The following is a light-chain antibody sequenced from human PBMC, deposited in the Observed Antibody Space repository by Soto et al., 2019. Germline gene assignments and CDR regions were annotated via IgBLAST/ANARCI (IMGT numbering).Light chain of an antibody. V-gene: IGKV3-20*01. J-gene: IGKJ2*01. CDR2: AAT. CDR1: LSVRSSF. Sequence: EIVLTQSPDTLSLSPGERATLSCRASLSVRSSFLAWYQQKPGQSPRLLIYAATSRATGIPERFSGSGSETDFTLTIYRLEPEDFAVYYCQQYGSSPYTFGQGTKLEIK. CDR3: QQYGSSPYT.